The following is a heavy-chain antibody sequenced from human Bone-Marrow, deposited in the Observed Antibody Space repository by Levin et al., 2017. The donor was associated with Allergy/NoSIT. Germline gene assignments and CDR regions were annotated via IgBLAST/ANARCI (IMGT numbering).Heavy chain of an antibody. J-gene: IGHJ3*02. CDR1: GFTFSSYG. Sequence: PGGSLRLSCAASGFTFSSYGMHWVRQAPGKGLEWVAVISYDGSNKYYADSVKGRFTISRDNSKNTLYLQMNSLRAEDTAVYYCAKVHHVDIVATVAFDAFDIWGQGTMVTVSS. CDR3: AKVHHVDIVATVAFDAFDI. V-gene: IGHV3-30*18. CDR2: ISYDGSNK. D-gene: IGHD5-12*01.